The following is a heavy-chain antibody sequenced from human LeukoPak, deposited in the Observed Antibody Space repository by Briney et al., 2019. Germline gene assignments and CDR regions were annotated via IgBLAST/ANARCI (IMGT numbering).Heavy chain of an antibody. V-gene: IGHV3-33*01. J-gene: IGHJ4*02. CDR1: GFTFSGNG. CDR2: IWYDGSKE. Sequence: PGGSLRLSCAASGFTFSGNGMHWVRQAPGKGLEWVAVIWYDGSKEYYVDSVKGRFTISRDNSKNMLYLEMNSLRAEDTAVYYCARITGWSQFDYWGQGPLVTVSS. D-gene: IGHD2-15*01. CDR3: ARITGWSQFDY.